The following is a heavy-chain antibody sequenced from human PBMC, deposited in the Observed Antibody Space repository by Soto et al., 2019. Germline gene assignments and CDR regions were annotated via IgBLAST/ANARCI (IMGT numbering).Heavy chain of an antibody. D-gene: IGHD3-9*01. CDR3: ARSDQYFDWLPQSPYYFDY. CDR1: GYTFTNYG. J-gene: IGHJ4*02. V-gene: IGHV1-18*01. Sequence: ASVKVSCKASGYTFTNYGISWVRQAPGQGLEWMGWINVYNGNTKYAQKVQGRVTMTTDTSTSTAYMELRSLRSDDTAVYYCARSDQYFDWLPQSPYYFDYWGQGTLVTVSS. CDR2: INVYNGNT.